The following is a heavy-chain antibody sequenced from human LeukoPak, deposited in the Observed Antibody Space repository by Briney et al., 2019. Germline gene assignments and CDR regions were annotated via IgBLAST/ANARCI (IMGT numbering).Heavy chain of an antibody. CDR3: TTYSGSYLGSFDY. V-gene: IGHV3-15*01. CDR2: IKSKTDGGTT. Sequence: GGSLRLSCAASGFTFSSYSMNWVRQAPGKGLEWVGRIKSKTDGGTTDYAAPVKGRFTISRDDSKNTLYLQMNSLKTEDTAVYYCTTYSGSYLGSFDYWGQGTLVTVSA. CDR1: GFTFSSYS. J-gene: IGHJ4*02. D-gene: IGHD1-26*01.